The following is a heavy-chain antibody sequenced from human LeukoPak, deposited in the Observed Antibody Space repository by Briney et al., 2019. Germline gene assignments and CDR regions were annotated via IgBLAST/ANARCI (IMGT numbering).Heavy chain of an antibody. CDR3: ARGGSAIQGSGPGDY. CDR1: GFTFSSYA. J-gene: IGHJ4*02. CDR2: ISGSGGST. D-gene: IGHD2-15*01. Sequence: PGGSLRLSCAGSGFTFSSYAMSWVRQAPGKGLEWVSSISGSGGSTYYADSVKGRFTISRDNSKNTLSLQMNSLRAEDTAVYYCARGGSAIQGSGPGDYWGQGTLVTVSS. V-gene: IGHV3-23*01.